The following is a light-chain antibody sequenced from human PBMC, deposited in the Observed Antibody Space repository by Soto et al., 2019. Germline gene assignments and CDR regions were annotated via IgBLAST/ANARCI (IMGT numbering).Light chain of an antibody. Sequence: QSALTQPASVSGSPGQSITISCTGTSSDVGAYGYVSWYQQHPDKAPKLMIYEVSYRPPGVSNRFSGSKSVNTATLTISGLQAEDEADYYCSSYTSSSTRVFGTGTKVTV. CDR3: SSYTSSSTRV. CDR1: SSDVGAYGY. V-gene: IGLV2-14*03. J-gene: IGLJ1*01. CDR2: EVS.